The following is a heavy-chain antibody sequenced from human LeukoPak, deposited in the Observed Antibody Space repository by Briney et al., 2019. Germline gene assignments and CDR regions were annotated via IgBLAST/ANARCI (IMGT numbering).Heavy chain of an antibody. CDR3: ARDPVVVVAATRGYYFDY. CDR1: GYTFTSYY. D-gene: IGHD2-15*01. V-gene: IGHV1-46*01. CDR2: INPSGGST. J-gene: IGHJ4*02. Sequence: GASVKVSCKASGYTFTSYYMHWVRQAPGQGLEWMGIINPSGGSTSYAQKFQGRVTMTRDTSTSTVYMELSSLRSEDTAVYYCARDPVVVVAATRGYYFDYWGQGTLVTASS.